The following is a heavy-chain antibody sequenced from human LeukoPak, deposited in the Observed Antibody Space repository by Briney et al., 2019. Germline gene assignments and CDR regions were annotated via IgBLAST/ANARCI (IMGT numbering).Heavy chain of an antibody. CDR2: IKQDGSEK. D-gene: IGHD5-12*01. V-gene: IGHV3-7*01. CDR1: GFTFSSYW. CDR3: ARVEVEWWEVATMGPHYFDY. Sequence: PGGSLRLSCAASGFTFSSYWMSWVRQAPGKGLEWVANIKQDGSEKYYVDSVKGRFTISRDNAKNSLYLQMNSLRAEDTAVYYCARVEVEWWEVATMGPHYFDYWGQGTLVTVSS. J-gene: IGHJ4*02.